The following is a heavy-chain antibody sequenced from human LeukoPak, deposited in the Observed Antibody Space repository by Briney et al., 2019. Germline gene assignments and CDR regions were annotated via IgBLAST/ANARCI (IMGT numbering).Heavy chain of an antibody. CDR2: IYTSGST. CDR3: ARVYYSNSYDYWYFDL. Sequence: SETLSLTCTVSGGSINSGSYYWSWIRQPAGKGLEWIGRIYTSGSTNYNPSLKSRVAISVDASKNQFSLKLSSVTAADTAVYYCARVYYSNSYDYWYFDLWGRGTLVTVSS. CDR1: GGSINSGSYY. D-gene: IGHD6-13*01. V-gene: IGHV4-61*02. J-gene: IGHJ2*01.